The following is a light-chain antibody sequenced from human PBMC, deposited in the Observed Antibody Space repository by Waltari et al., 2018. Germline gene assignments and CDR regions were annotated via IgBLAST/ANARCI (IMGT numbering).Light chain of an antibody. J-gene: IGKJ1*01. Sequence: EIVLTQSPGTLSLSPGERATLSCRASQSVGRSLAWYQQKPGQAPRLLIYGASSRAPGVPDRFSGSGSGTDFSLTIRRLEPEDFAVYYCQHYVRLPVTFGQGTKVEIK. V-gene: IGKV3-20*01. CDR2: GAS. CDR3: QHYVRLPVT. CDR1: QSVGRS.